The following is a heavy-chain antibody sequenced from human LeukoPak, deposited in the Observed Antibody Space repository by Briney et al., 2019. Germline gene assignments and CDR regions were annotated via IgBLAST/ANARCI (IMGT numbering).Heavy chain of an antibody. CDR2: INPNNGNT. D-gene: IGHD2-15*01. J-gene: IGHJ4*02. CDR1: GYTFTSYG. V-gene: IGHV1-18*04. CDR3: ARDVGQYCSGGSCYPLDY. Sequence: ASVKVSCKTSGYTFTSYGISWVRQAPAQGLEWMGWINPNNGNTDYAQRLQGRLTVTKDTSTSTAYMELRSLRSDDTALYYCARDVGQYCSGGSCYPLDYWGQGTLVTVSS.